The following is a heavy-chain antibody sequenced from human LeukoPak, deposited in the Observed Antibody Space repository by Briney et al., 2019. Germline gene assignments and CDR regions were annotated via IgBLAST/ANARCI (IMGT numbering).Heavy chain of an antibody. D-gene: IGHD1-7*01. CDR3: ARKAQYNGHYPLDY. J-gene: IGHJ4*01. CDR2: TSDRGDYT. Sequence: GGSLRLSCAASGFTFTSYSMSWVRQAPGKGLEWVSGTSDRGDYTYYADSVKGRFTISRDSSKNTLFLQMNSLRAEDTALYFCARKAQYNGHYPLDYGGQAPWSPSPQ. CDR1: GFTFTSYS. V-gene: IGHV3-23*01.